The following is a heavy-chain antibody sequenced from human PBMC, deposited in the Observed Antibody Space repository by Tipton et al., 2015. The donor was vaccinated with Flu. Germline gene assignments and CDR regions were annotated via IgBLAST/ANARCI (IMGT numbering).Heavy chain of an antibody. CDR1: GFTVSSNH. J-gene: IGHJ6*02. CDR2: IYRGGNT. D-gene: IGHD2-15*01. CDR3: ARVGSRLNSYGMPV. V-gene: IGHV3-53*01. Sequence: QLVQSGGGLIQPGGSLRLSCATSGFTVSSNHMSWVRQAPGKRPECVSVIYRGGNTYYADSVKGRFTISRDNSKDTLYLQMNSLRAEDTAVYYCARVGSRLNSYGMPVWGQGTTVTVSS.